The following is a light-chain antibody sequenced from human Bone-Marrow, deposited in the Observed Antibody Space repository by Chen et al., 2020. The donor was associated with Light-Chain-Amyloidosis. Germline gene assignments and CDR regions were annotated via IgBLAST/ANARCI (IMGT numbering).Light chain of an antibody. CDR1: NSDVGRYDY. J-gene: IGLJ3*02. Sequence: QLPLTQPPSASGSPGQPVTTPSTGTNSDVGRYDYVSWYQQPPGKAPKFLIYEVIKRSSGVPDRFSGSKSGNTASLTVSGLQAEDEADYYCCSYAGDSWVFGGGTKLTVL. V-gene: IGLV2-8*01. CDR2: EVI. CDR3: CSYAGDSWV.